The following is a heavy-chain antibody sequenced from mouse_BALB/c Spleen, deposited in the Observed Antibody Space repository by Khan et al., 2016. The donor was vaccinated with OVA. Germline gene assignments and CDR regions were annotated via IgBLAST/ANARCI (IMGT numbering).Heavy chain of an antibody. Sequence: QIQLVQSGPELKKPGETVKISCKASAYTFTNYGMNWVKQAPGKGLKWMGWINTYTGEPPYTDDFKGRFAFSLETSASTADLQINNRKNEDMATYFCARGASYWYFDVWGAGTTVTVSS. V-gene: IGHV9-1*02. CDR3: ARGASYWYFDV. J-gene: IGHJ1*01. CDR2: INTYTGEP. CDR1: AYTFTNYG.